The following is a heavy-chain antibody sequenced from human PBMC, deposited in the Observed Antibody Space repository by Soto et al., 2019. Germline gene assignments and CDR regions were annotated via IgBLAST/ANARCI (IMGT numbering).Heavy chain of an antibody. CDR2: ISSTSSYT. V-gene: IGHV3-21*01. D-gene: IGHD1-1*01. J-gene: IGHJ4*02. Sequence: PGGCLKSASAASGVTFRIYSINVVRQTTARGLEWVSSISSTSSYTHYADSVKGRFTISRDNANNSLFLQMNSLRAEDTAVYYCARDFAPAGTYWGQGAMVPGFS. CDR3: ARDFAPAGTY. CDR1: GVTFRIYS.